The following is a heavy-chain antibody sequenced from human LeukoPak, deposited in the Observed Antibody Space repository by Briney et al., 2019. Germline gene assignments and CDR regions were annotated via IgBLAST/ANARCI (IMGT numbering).Heavy chain of an antibody. J-gene: IGHJ5*02. CDR1: GYTFTSYG. CDR3: ARAHVGYWFDP. CDR2: ISAYNGNT. Sequence: ASVKVSCKASGYTFTSYGISWVRQAPGQGLEWMGWISAYNGNTNYAQKFQGRVTITTDESTSTAYMELSSLRSEDTAVYYCARAHVGYWFDPWGQGTLVTVSS. V-gene: IGHV1-18*01.